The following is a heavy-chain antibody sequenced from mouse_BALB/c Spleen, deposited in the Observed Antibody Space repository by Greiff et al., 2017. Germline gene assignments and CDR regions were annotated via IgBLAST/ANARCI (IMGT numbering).Heavy chain of an antibody. CDR3: ARDDGNYFYAMDY. D-gene: IGHD2-1*01. Sequence: DVQLVESGGGLVKPGGSLKLSCAASGFTFSDYYMYWVRQTPEKRLEWVATISDGGSYTYYPDSVKGRFTISRDNAKNNLYLQMSSLKSEDTAMYYCARDDGNYFYAMDYWGQGTSVTVSS. J-gene: IGHJ4*01. V-gene: IGHV5-4*02. CDR1: GFTFSDYY. CDR2: ISDGGSYT.